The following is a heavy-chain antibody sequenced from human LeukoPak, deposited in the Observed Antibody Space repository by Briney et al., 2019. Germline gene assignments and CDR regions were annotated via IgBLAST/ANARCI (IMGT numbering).Heavy chain of an antibody. CDR3: ARDPLGPGDHGRGAFDI. J-gene: IGHJ3*02. CDR1: GGSISSSNW. V-gene: IGHV4-4*02. CDR2: IYHSGST. Sequence: SETLSLTCAVSGGSISSSNWWSWVRQPPGKGLEWIGEIYHSGSTNYNPSLKSRVTISVDKSKNQFSLKLSSVTAADTAVYYCARDPLGPGDHGRGAFDIWGQETMVTVSS. D-gene: IGHD4-17*01.